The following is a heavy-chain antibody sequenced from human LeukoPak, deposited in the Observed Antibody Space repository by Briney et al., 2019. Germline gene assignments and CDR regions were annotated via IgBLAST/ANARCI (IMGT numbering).Heavy chain of an antibody. CDR3: ARFRIATTATEDFDY. CDR1: GGTFSTYA. D-gene: IGHD6-13*01. V-gene: IGHV1-69*04. J-gene: IGHJ4*02. CDR2: IVPILGTA. Sequence: GASVKVSCKASGGTFSTYAISWVRQAPGQGLEWVGRIVPILGTANYAQNFQGRVTITADRSTTTAYMELSSLRSEDTAVYYCARFRIATTATEDFDYWGQGTLVTVSS.